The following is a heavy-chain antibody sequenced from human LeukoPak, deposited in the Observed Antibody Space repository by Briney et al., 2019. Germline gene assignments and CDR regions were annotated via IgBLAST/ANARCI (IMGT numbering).Heavy chain of an antibody. CDR1: GFTFGSYG. Sequence: PGGSLRLSCATSGFTFGSYGMHWVRQAPGKGLEWVAFIRFDSNKYYTDSVKGRFTISRDNSKNTLYLQMNSLRAEDTAVYYCAKTGSYYFDYWGQGTLVTVSS. J-gene: IGHJ4*02. CDR2: IRFDSNK. D-gene: IGHD6-6*01. V-gene: IGHV3-30*02. CDR3: AKTGSYYFDY.